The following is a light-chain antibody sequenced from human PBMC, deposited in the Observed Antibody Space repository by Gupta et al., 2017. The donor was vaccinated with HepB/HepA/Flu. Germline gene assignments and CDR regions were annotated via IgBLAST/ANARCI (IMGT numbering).Light chain of an antibody. CDR2: AAS. V-gene: IGKV1-12*01. Sequence: DIQMTQSPSSVSASVGDRVNITCRASQDISYFLAWYQQKPGKAPKLLIYAASRLQSGVPSRFSASASGTDFTLTISSLQPDDFATYYCHQVNSFPLTFGQGTRLEIK. J-gene: IGKJ5*01. CDR1: QDISYF. CDR3: HQVNSFPLT.